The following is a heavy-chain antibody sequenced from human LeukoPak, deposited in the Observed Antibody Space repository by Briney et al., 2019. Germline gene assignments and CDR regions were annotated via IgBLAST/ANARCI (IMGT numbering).Heavy chain of an antibody. CDR2: ITGSGDYT. D-gene: IGHD3-22*01. CDR1: VFTFSGYA. Sequence: GGSLRLSCAASVFTFSGYAMTWVRQAPGKGLEWVSSITGSGDYTYYIDSVKGRFTISRDNSKNIPYLQMNSLRGEDTALYYCAKDGLYYDGSAHVYYFDYWGQGTLVAVSS. V-gene: IGHV3-23*01. CDR3: AKDGLYYDGSAHVYYFDY. J-gene: IGHJ4*02.